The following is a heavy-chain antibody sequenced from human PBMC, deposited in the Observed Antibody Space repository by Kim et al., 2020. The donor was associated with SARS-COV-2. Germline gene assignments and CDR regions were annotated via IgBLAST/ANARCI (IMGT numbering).Heavy chain of an antibody. D-gene: IGHD2-2*01. V-gene: IGHV4-39*01. CDR1: GGSISSSDYY. Sequence: SETLSLTCTVSGGSISSSDYYWGWIRQPPVKGLEWIGTIYYSGSTDYNPSLKSRVTMSVDTSKNQFSLRLSSVTAADTAVYYCARHSQLLPHYYYYYMDVWGKGTTVIVSS. J-gene: IGHJ6*03. CDR3: ARHSQLLPHYYYYYMDV. CDR2: IYYSGST.